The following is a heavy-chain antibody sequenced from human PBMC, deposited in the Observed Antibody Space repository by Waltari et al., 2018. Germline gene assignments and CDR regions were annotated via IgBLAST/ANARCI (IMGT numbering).Heavy chain of an antibody. CDR1: ESNFSSYA. CDR2: ISYNARNI. V-gene: IGHV3-30*04. Sequence: QVQLVESGGGVVQPGRSLRLPCEDSESNFSSYAMHWVRLAPGKGLEWVAVISYNARNIYYVDSVKGRFTISRDNSKKTLYLQMNSLRAEDTAVYYCARDYCDRTNCHGMDVWGQGTTVTVSS. CDR3: ARDYCDRTNCHGMDV. J-gene: IGHJ6*02. D-gene: IGHD3-22*01.